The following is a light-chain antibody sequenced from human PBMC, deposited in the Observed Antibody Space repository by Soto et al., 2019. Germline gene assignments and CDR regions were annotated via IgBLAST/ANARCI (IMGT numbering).Light chain of an antibody. CDR3: QQLYTLPCT. Sequence: DIPLTQSPSLLSASIGDRVTITCRASHDISTFLAWYQQKPGKAPKLLIYEASTLQSGVPSRFSGSGSGTEFTLTISGLLPEDFAAYHCQQLYTLPCTFGQGTRL. CDR1: HDISTF. CDR2: EAS. J-gene: IGKJ5*01. V-gene: IGKV1-9*01.